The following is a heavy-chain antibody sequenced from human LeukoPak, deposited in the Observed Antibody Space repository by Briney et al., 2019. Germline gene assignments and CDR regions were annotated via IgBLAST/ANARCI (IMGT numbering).Heavy chain of an antibody. V-gene: IGHV3-23*01. CDR2: ISGSGGST. D-gene: IGHD6-19*01. Sequence: GGSLRLSCAASGFTFSSYGMSWVRQAPGKGLEWVSAISGSGGSTYYADSVKGRFTISRVNSKNTLYLQMNSLRAEDTAVYYCAKAGHSSGWYYYYYMDVWGKGTTVTVSS. CDR1: GFTFSSYG. CDR3: AKAGHSSGWYYYYYMDV. J-gene: IGHJ6*03.